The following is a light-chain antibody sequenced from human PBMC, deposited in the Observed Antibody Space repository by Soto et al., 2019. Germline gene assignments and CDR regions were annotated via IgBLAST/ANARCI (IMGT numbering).Light chain of an antibody. V-gene: IGKV4-1*01. CDR2: WAS. J-gene: IGKJ5*01. Sequence: DIVMTQSPDSLSVSLGERATINFNSSQMVLYISNNKNYLAWYQQKPGQPPRLLIYWASTRESGVPDRFSGSGSGTDFTLTISSLQAEDVAVYYCQQYYSSITFGQGTRLEIK. CDR3: QQYYSSIT. CDR1: QMVLYISNNKNY.